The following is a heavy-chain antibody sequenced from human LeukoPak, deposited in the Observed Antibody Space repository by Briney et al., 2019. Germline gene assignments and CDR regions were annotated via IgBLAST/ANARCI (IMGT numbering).Heavy chain of an antibody. J-gene: IGHJ4*02. V-gene: IGHV4-34*01. Sequence: PSETLSLTCAVYGGSFSGYYWSWIRQPPGKGLEWIGEINHSGSTNYNPSLKSRVTISVDTSKNQFSLKLSSVTAADTAVYYCARGLRADYWGQGTLATVSS. CDR3: ARGLRADY. CDR2: INHSGST. CDR1: GGSFSGYY.